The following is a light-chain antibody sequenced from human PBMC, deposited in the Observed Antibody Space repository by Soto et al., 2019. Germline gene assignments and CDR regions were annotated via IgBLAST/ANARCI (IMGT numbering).Light chain of an antibody. J-gene: IGKJ4*01. V-gene: IGKV3-20*01. Sequence: EIVLTQSPGTLSLSPGERATLSCRASQSVSSSYLAWYQQKPGQAPRLLIYGASSSDTGIPDRFSGSGSGTDFTLTSSRLEPEDFAVYYCHQYDSSPLTFGGGTKVEIK. CDR2: GAS. CDR1: QSVSSSY. CDR3: HQYDSSPLT.